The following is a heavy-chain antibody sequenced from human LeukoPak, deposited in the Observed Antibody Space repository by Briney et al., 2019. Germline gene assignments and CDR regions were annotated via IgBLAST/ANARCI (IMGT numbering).Heavy chain of an antibody. Sequence: GGSLRLSCAASGFTFSNAWMSWVRQAPGKGLEWVGRIKSKTDGGTTDYAAPVKGRFTISRDDSKNTLYLQMNSLKTEDTAVYYCTTKLTYTSSWRGYFQHWGQGTPVTVSS. CDR2: IKSKTDGGTT. D-gene: IGHD6-13*01. V-gene: IGHV3-15*01. CDR3: TTKLTYTSSWRGYFQH. J-gene: IGHJ1*01. CDR1: GFTFSNAW.